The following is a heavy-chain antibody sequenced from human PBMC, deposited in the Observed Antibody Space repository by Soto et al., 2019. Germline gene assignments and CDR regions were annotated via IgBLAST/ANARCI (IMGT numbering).Heavy chain of an antibody. Sequence: SETLSLTCTVSVGSISSGGYYWSWIRQHPGKGLEWIGYIYYSGSTYYNPSLKSRVTISVDTSKNQFSLKLSSVTAADTAVYYCARAHCSSTSCYWDYYYGMDVWGQGTTVTVSS. CDR2: IYYSGST. CDR3: ARAHCSSTSCYWDYYYGMDV. CDR1: VGSISSGGYY. J-gene: IGHJ6*02. V-gene: IGHV4-31*03. D-gene: IGHD2-2*01.